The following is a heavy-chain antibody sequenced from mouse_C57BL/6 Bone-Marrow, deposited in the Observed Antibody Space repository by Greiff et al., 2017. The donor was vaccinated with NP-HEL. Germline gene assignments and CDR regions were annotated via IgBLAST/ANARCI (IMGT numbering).Heavy chain of an antibody. V-gene: IGHV1-50*01. J-gene: IGHJ1*03. CDR3: ALIYPGYFDV. CDR2: IDPSDGYT. CDR1: GYTFTSYW. D-gene: IGHD2-3*01. Sequence: QVQLQQPGAELVKPGASVKLSCKASGYTFTSYWMQWVKQRPGQGLEWIGEIDPSDGYTNYNQKFKGKATLTVETSSSTAYMQLSSLTSEDSAVYYCALIYPGYFDVWGTGTTVTVSS.